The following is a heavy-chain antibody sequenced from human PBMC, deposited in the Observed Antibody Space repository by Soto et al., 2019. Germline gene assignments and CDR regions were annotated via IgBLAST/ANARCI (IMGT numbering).Heavy chain of an antibody. V-gene: IGHV3-53*01. J-gene: IGHJ3*02. Sequence: DVQLVESGGGLIQPGGSLRLSCAAFGLTVSGKKYLAWVRRAPGKGLEWLSGLYDVDGTYYADSVKGRFTVSRDSSQSVVYLQMHSLRPDDTAVYYCASWQLQEHAYDIWGLGTAVTVSS. CDR1: GLTVSGKKY. D-gene: IGHD1-1*01. CDR3: ASWQLQEHAYDI. CDR2: LYDVDGT.